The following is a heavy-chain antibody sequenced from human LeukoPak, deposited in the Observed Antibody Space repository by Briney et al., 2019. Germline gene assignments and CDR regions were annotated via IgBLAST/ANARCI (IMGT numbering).Heavy chain of an antibody. CDR2: IIPIFGTA. D-gene: IGHD3-10*01. Sequence: SVKVSCKASGGTFSSYAFSWVRQAPGQGLEWMGGIIPIFGTANYAQKFQGRVKITTDESTSTAYMELSSLRSEDTAVYYCARVAGITMVWGVTGGYYYYMDVWGKGTTVTVSS. CDR3: ARVAGITMVWGVTGGYYYYMDV. J-gene: IGHJ6*03. CDR1: GGTFSSYA. V-gene: IGHV1-69*05.